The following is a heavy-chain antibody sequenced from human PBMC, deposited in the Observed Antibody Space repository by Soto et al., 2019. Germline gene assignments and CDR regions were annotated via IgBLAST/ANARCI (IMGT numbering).Heavy chain of an antibody. CDR2: IFYSGNT. J-gene: IGHJ5*02. Sequence: SETLSLTCTVSGDSISSYYWILIRQPPGKGLEWIGYIFYSGNTNYNPSLKSRVTISVDTSKNQFSLKLTSVTAADTAVYYCARGRRGGFGATSWFDPWGQGTLVTVSS. CDR3: ARGRRGGFGATSWFDP. D-gene: IGHD3-16*01. V-gene: IGHV4-59*01. CDR1: GDSISSYY.